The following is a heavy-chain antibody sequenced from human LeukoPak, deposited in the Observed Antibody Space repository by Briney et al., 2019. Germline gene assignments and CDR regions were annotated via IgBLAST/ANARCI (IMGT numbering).Heavy chain of an antibody. CDR1: GDSINSNTW. J-gene: IGHJ4*02. Sequence: SETLSLTCAVSGDSINSNTWWHWVRQPPGKGLEWIGEIYHSGSTYYNPSLKSRVTISVDKSKNHFSLMLNSVTAADTAVYYCAREIPLAGAASLDYWGQGTLVTVSS. D-gene: IGHD6-19*01. CDR2: IYHSGST. V-gene: IGHV4-4*02. CDR3: AREIPLAGAASLDY.